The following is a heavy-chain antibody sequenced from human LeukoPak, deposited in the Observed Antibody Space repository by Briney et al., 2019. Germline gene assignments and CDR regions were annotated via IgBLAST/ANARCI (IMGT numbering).Heavy chain of an antibody. CDR2: IYRNADGGTT. Sequence: GGSLRLSCAASGFTFSNTWMTWVRQAPGKGLEWVGRIYRNADGGTTDYAAPVKGRFTISRDDSKNTLYLQMNSLKTEDTAVYYCTTDSYCSTTTCYASSNYYYGLDAWGQGTSVTVSS. V-gene: IGHV3-15*05. J-gene: IGHJ6*02. D-gene: IGHD2-2*01. CDR3: TTDSYCSTTTCYASSNYYYGLDA. CDR1: GFTFSNTW.